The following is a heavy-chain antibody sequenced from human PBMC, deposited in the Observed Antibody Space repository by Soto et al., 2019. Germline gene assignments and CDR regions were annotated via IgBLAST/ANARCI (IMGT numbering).Heavy chain of an antibody. CDR2: IYSGGST. D-gene: IGHD3-22*01. J-gene: IGHJ4*02. CDR1: GFTFSSYS. V-gene: IGHV3-53*01. CDR3: ARGLGRHYYDSSGYFDY. Sequence: GGSLRLSCAASGFTFSSYSMNWVRQAPGKGLEWVSVIYSGGSTYYADSVKGRFTISRDNSKNTLYLQMNSLRAEDTAVYYCARGLGRHYYDSSGYFDYWGQGTLVTVSS.